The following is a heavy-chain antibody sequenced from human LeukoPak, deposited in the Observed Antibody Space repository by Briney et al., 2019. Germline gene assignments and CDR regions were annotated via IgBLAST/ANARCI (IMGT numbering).Heavy chain of an antibody. CDR3: AKRPPGSGLDY. J-gene: IGHJ4*02. D-gene: IGHD3-10*01. CDR2: ISSNGGST. Sequence: PGGSLRLSCAASGFTFSSYAMHWVRQAPGKGLEYVSAISSNGGSTYYANSVQGRFTISRDNSKNTLYLHMTSLRAEDTAVYYCAKRPPGSGLDYWGQGTLVTVSS. CDR1: GFTFSSYA. V-gene: IGHV3-64*01.